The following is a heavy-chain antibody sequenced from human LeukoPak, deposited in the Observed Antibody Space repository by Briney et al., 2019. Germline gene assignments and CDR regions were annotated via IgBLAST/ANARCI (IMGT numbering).Heavy chain of an antibody. CDR3: AQSYNSTYYS. J-gene: IGHJ4*02. D-gene: IGHD1-1*01. Sequence: SETLSLTCTVSGGSISSGGYYWSWIRQHPGKGLECIGYIYYSGSTYYNPSIKSRVTISVDTSKNQFSLKLSSVPAADKAVYYCAQSYNSTYYSSGQGTLVTVSS. V-gene: IGHV4-31*03. CDR1: GGSISSGGYY. CDR2: IYYSGST.